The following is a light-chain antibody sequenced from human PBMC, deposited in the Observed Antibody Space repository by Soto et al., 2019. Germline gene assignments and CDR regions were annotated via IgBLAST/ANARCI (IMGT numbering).Light chain of an antibody. V-gene: IGKV3-11*01. J-gene: IGKJ1*01. CDR1: QSVSNY. CDR3: QQRTNWPWT. Sequence: EVVLTQSPGTLPLSPGETATLSCRASQSVSNYLAWYQHRPGQPPRLLIYDASLRAAGIPARFSGSGSGSDFTLTISSLEPEDFGIYYCQQRTNWPWTFGQGTKVEIK. CDR2: DAS.